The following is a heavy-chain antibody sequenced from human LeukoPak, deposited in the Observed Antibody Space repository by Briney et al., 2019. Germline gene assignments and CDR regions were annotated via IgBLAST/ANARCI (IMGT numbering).Heavy chain of an antibody. D-gene: IGHD3/OR15-3a*01. Sequence: SETLSLTCTVSGGSISSSYWSWIRQPAGKGLEWIGRIYTSGSTNYDPSLKSRVTISVDTSKNRFSLKLRSVTAADTAVYYCARSPSYDFWSGVRDFDYWGQGALVTVSS. V-gene: IGHV4-4*07. J-gene: IGHJ4*02. CDR2: IYTSGST. CDR1: GGSISSSY. CDR3: ARSPSYDFWSGVRDFDY.